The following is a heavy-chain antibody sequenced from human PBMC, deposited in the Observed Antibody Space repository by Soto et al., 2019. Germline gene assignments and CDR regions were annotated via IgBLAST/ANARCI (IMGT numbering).Heavy chain of an antibody. V-gene: IGHV4-59*07. CDR1: GDSISNYY. CDR2: ISYSGST. Sequence: QVQLQESGPGLVKPSDTLSLTCTVSGDSISNYYWSWIRQPPGKGLEWIGYISYSGSTNNNPSLERRVTISLDMSKIHISLTLGSVTGAYTSVYYCATYYGDCSLSAFEIRGQGTMVTVCS. J-gene: IGHJ3*02. D-gene: IGHD4-17*01. CDR3: ATYYGDCSLSAFEI.